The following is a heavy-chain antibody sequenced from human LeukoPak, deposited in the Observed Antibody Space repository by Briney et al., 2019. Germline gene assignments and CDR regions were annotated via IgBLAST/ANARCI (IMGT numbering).Heavy chain of an antibody. CDR1: GFSFSSYW. J-gene: IGHJ3*02. CDR2: IQYDGSTT. D-gene: IGHD2-15*01. V-gene: IGHV3-74*01. CDR3: ARALVAGVTLNALDI. Sequence: GGSLRLXCAASGFSFSSYWMHWARQAPGKGLVWVARIQYDGSTTNYADSVKGRFAISRDNAKKTLYVQMNSLRAEDTAVYYCARALVAGVTLNALDIWGQGTMVTVSS.